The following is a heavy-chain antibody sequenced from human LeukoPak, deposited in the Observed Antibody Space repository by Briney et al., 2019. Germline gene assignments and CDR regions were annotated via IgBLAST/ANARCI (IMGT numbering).Heavy chain of an antibody. V-gene: IGHV3-33*01. CDR3: ARDRLYSNLHYYYRMDV. Sequence: GGSLRLSCAASGFTFSSYGMHWVRQAPGNGLEWVAVIWYDGSNKYYADSVKGRFTISRDNSKNTLYLQMNSLRAEDTAVYYCARDRLYSNLHYYYRMDVWGQGPRSPSP. J-gene: IGHJ6*02. CDR1: GFTFSSYG. D-gene: IGHD4-11*01. CDR2: IWYDGSNK.